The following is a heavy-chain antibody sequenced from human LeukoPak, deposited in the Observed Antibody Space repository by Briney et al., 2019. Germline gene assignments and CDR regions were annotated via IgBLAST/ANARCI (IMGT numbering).Heavy chain of an antibody. CDR2: ISYSSTYI. V-gene: IGHV3-21*01. CDR3: ARETGSPYDAFDI. CDR1: EFSISTYT. J-gene: IGHJ3*02. Sequence: PGGSLRLSCAASEFSISTYTMSWVRQAPGRGLEWVSSISYSSTYIYYADSVKGRFTISRDNAKNSLYLQMNSLRAEDTAVYYCARETGSPYDAFDIWGQGTMVTVSS. D-gene: IGHD3-9*01.